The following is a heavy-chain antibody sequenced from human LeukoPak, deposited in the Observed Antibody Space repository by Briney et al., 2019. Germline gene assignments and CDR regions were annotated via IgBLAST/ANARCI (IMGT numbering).Heavy chain of an antibody. Sequence: GGSLRLSCAASGFTVSSNYMSWVRQAPGKGLEWVSVIYSGGSTYYADSVKGRFTISRDNSKNTLYLQMNSLRAEGTAVYYCAREEYDSSGYYFDYWGQGTLVTVSS. CDR2: IYSGGST. CDR1: GFTVSSNY. J-gene: IGHJ4*02. CDR3: AREEYDSSGYYFDY. V-gene: IGHV3-53*01. D-gene: IGHD3-22*01.